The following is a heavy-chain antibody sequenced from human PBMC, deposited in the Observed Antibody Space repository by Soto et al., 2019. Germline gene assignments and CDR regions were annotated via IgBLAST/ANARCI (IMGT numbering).Heavy chain of an antibody. CDR3: ARDWYNWNAVGAFDI. Sequence: SETLSLTCTVSGGSISDYYWSWIRQPPGKGLEWIGYISYSGSTNYKPSLKSRVTISLDTSKKQFSLKLSSVTAADTAVYYCARDWYNWNAVGAFDIWGQGTMVTVSS. J-gene: IGHJ3*02. D-gene: IGHD1-1*01. CDR2: ISYSGST. V-gene: IGHV4-59*01. CDR1: GGSISDYY.